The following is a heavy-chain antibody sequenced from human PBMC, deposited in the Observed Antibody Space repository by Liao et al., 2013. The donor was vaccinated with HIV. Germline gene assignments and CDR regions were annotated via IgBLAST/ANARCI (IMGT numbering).Heavy chain of an antibody. CDR1: GGSINSGNYY. J-gene: IGHJ6*03. Sequence: QVHLQESGPGLVRPSQTLSLTCTVSGGSINSGNYYWTWIRLPPGKGPEWIGHIYYSGSADYNPSLKSRVSISLDTSKNQFSLKLSSVTAADTAVYYCARGDNGFWSGSHYYFYYMDVWGKGTTVTVSS. CDR3: ARGDNGFWSGSHYYFYYMDV. V-gene: IGHV4-30-4*08. CDR2: IYYSGSA. D-gene: IGHD3-3*01.